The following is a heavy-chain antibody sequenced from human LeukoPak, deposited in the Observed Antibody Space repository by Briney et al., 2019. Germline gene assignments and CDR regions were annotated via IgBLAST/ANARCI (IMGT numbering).Heavy chain of an antibody. D-gene: IGHD6-19*01. CDR1: GYTFTSHD. J-gene: IGHJ5*02. CDR2: MNPSSFTT. Sequence: GASVKVSCKASGYTFTSHDINWVRQATGQGLEWMGWMNPSSFTTGSAQKFQGRVTMTWNTSISTAYMELSGLRSEDTAVYYCARVAVAGTGDWFDPWGQGTLVTVSS. V-gene: IGHV1-8*01. CDR3: ARVAVAGTGDWFDP.